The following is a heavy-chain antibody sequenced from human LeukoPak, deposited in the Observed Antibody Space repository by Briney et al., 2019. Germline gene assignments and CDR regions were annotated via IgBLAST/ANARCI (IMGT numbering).Heavy chain of an antibody. CDR3: ARDTGYCSSTSCYGAVRAFDI. CDR2: IIPIFGTA. D-gene: IGHD2-2*01. Sequence: SVTVSCKASGGTFSSYAISWVRQAPGQGLEWMGRIIPIFGTANYAQKFQGRVTITTDESTSTAYMELSSLRSEDTAVYYCARDTGYCSSTSCYGAVRAFDIWGQGTMVTVSS. J-gene: IGHJ3*02. V-gene: IGHV1-69*05. CDR1: GGTFSSYA.